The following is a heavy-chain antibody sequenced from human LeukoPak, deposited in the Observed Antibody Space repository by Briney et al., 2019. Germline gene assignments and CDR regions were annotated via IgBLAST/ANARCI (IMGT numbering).Heavy chain of an antibody. V-gene: IGHV4-34*01. CDR2: ISYSGST. J-gene: IGHJ4*02. CDR3: ARLTDF. Sequence: SETLSLTCAVYGGSFSGYYWGWIRQSPGKGLECIGKISYSGSTYYNPSLRSRVHMSVDTSTNQFSLKLSSVTAADTAVYYCARLTDFWGQGILVTVST. CDR1: GGSFSGYY.